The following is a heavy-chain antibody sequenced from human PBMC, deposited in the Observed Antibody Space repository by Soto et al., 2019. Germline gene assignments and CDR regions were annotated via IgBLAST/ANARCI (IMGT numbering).Heavy chain of an antibody. Sequence: ASVKVPCKASGGTFSSYAISWVRQAPGQGLEWMGGIIPIFGTANYAQKFQGRVTITADESTSTAYMELSSLRSEDTAVYYCARGIVYEHWFDPWGQGTLVTVSS. CDR1: GGTFSSYA. J-gene: IGHJ5*02. CDR3: ARGIVYEHWFDP. CDR2: IIPIFGTA. V-gene: IGHV1-69*13. D-gene: IGHD5-12*01.